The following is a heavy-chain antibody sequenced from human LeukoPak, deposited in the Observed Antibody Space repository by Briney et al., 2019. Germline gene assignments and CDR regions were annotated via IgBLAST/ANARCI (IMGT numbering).Heavy chain of an antibody. Sequence: PSDTLSLTCAISGASFSGYSWTWIRQPPGKGLEWIGEFSHTGSPIYNPSLKSRVTISVDTSKNQFSLKLSSVTAADTAVYYCARGGTAMVTGDFDYWGQGTLVTVSS. J-gene: IGHJ4*02. V-gene: IGHV4-34*01. CDR3: ARGGTAMVTGDFDY. CDR1: GASFSGYS. D-gene: IGHD5-18*01. CDR2: FSHTGSP.